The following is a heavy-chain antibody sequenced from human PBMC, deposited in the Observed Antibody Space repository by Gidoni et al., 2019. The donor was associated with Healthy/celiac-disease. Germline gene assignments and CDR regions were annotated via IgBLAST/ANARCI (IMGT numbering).Heavy chain of an antibody. CDR1: GYTFTSYA. D-gene: IGHD4-17*01. CDR2: INAGNGNT. V-gene: IGHV1-3*01. J-gene: IGHJ6*02. CDR3: ASAYGDYYYYYYYGMDV. Sequence: VQLVQSGAEVTKPGASVKVSCKASGYTFTSYAMHWVRQAPGQRLEWMGWINAGNGNTKYSQKFQGRVTITRDTSASTAYMELSSLRSEDTAVYYCASAYGDYYYYYYYGMDVWGQGTTVTVSS.